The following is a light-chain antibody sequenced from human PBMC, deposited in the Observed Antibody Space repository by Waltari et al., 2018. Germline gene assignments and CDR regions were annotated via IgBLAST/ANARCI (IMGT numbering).Light chain of an antibody. V-gene: IGKV3-11*01. Sequence: EIVLTQSPATLSLSPGEGATPSCRPSQSVSNYLAWYQQKPGQAPRLLIYGTYNRATGIPARFSGSGSGTDFTLTISSLEPEDFAVYYCQQRASWPNTFGQGTKLEIK. CDR3: QQRASWPNT. CDR1: QSVSNY. J-gene: IGKJ2*01. CDR2: GTY.